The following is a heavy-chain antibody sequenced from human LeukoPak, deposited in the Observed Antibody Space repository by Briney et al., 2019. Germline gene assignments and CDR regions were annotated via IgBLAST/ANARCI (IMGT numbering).Heavy chain of an antibody. V-gene: IGHV4-4*02. CDR2: IYHSGST. Sequence: SGTLSLTCAVSGGSISSSNWWSWVRPPPGKGLEWIGEIYHSGSTNYNPSLKSRVTISVDKSKNQFSLKLSSVTAADTAVYYCARGQQLVGGVFDYWGQGTLVTVSS. J-gene: IGHJ4*02. CDR1: GGSISSSNW. CDR3: ARGQQLVGGVFDY. D-gene: IGHD6-13*01.